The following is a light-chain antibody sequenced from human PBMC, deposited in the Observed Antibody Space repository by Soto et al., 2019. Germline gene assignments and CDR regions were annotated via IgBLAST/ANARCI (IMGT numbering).Light chain of an antibody. J-gene: IGKJ2*01. CDR3: QQYNNYQYT. Sequence: DIQMTQSPSTLSAFVGDRVTITCRASQSFSSRLAWYQQKPGKAPKLLIYKASSLQSGVPSRFSGSGSGTEFTLTISSLQPDDFATYYCQQYNNYQYTFGQGTKVDIK. CDR2: KAS. CDR1: QSFSSR. V-gene: IGKV1-5*03.